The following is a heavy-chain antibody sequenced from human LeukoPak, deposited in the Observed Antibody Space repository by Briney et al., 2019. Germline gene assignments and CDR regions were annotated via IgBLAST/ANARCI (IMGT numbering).Heavy chain of an antibody. J-gene: IGHJ5*02. D-gene: IGHD3-10*01. V-gene: IGHV4-4*07. CDR1: GYSISSGYY. CDR2: IYTSGST. Sequence: TSETLSLTCTVSGYSISSGYYWSWIRQPAGKGLEWIGRIYTSGSTNYNPSLKSRVTMSVDTSKNQFSLKLSSVTAADTAVYYCARDRAVVRGVIRGFDPWGQGTLVTVSS. CDR3: ARDRAVVRGVIRGFDP.